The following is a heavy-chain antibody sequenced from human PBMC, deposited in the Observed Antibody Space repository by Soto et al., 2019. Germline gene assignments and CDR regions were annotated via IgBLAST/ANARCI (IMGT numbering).Heavy chain of an antibody. CDR3: AHRRGSGSYYGDFDY. V-gene: IGHV2-5*02. J-gene: IGHJ4*02. CDR1: GFSLSTSGVG. Sequence: QITLKESGPPLVKPTQTLTLTCTFSGFSLSTSGVGVGWIRQPPGKALEWLALIYWDDDKRYSPSLKSRLTITKDTSKNQVVLTMTNMDPVDTATYYCAHRRGSGSYYGDFDYWGQGTLVTVSS. D-gene: IGHD1-26*01. CDR2: IYWDDDK.